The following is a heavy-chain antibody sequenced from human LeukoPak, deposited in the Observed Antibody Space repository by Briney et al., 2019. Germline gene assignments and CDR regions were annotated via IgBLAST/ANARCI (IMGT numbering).Heavy chain of an antibody. CDR3: TRHQSDTLWELPFFDY. D-gene: IGHD1-26*01. J-gene: IGHJ4*02. Sequence: GRSLRLSCAASGFTFSGSAVPWVRQASGKGLEWVGRIRSKANSYATAYGASVKGRFTISRDDSKNTAYLQMNSLKTEDTAVYFCTRHQSDTLWELPFFDYWGQGTLVTVSS. CDR2: IRSKANSYAT. CDR1: GFTFSGSA. V-gene: IGHV3-73*01.